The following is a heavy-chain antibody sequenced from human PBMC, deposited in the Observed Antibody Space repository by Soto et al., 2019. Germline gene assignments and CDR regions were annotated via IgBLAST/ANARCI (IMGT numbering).Heavy chain of an antibody. CDR2: IYKSGTT. J-gene: IGHJ5*01. CDR3: ARGRYCLTGRCFPNWFDS. V-gene: IGHV4-30-4*01. Sequence: PSETLSLTCSVSGDSISNLDYFWAWIRQPPGQALEYIGYIYKSGTTYYNPSFGSRVAISVDTSKSQFSLNVTSVTAADTAVYFCARGRYCLTGRCFPNWFDSWGQGALVTVSS. CDR1: GDSISNLDYF. D-gene: IGHD7-27*01.